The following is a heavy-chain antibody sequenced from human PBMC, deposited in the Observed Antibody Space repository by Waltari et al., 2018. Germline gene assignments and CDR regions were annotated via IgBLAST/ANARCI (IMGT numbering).Heavy chain of an antibody. D-gene: IGHD3-22*01. CDR2: INPSGGST. Sequence: QVQLVQSGAEVKKPGASVKVSCKASGYTFTSYYMHWVRQAPGQGLEWMGIINPSGGSTSYAQKFPGRVTMTRDTSTSTVYMELSSLRSEDTAVYYCARAGGDSSGYYPFDYWGQGTLVTVSS. J-gene: IGHJ4*02. CDR1: GYTFTSYY. V-gene: IGHV1-46*03. CDR3: ARAGGDSSGYYPFDY.